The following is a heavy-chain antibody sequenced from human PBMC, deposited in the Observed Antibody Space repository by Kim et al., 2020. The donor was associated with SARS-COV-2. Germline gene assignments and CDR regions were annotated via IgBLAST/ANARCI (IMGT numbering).Heavy chain of an antibody. J-gene: IGHJ4*02. D-gene: IGHD3-3*02. V-gene: IGHV3-74*01. CDR2: DDGSR. CDR3: TSIFEY. Sequence: DDGSRYYTDSVKGRFTTSRDNANNMVYLQMNSLRVDGTAIYYCTSIFEYWGQGALVTVSS.